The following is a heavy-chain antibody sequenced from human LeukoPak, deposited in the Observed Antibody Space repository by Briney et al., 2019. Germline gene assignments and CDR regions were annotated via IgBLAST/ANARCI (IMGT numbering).Heavy chain of an antibody. CDR3: ARGLGCTGVVCLGY. J-gene: IGHJ4*02. D-gene: IGHD2-8*02. CDR2: ISSSSSYI. CDR1: GFTFSSYS. Sequence: PGGSLRLSCAASGFTFSSYSMNWVRQAPGKGLEWVSSISSSSSYIYYADSVKGRFTISRDNAKNSLYLQMNSLRAEDTAVYYCARGLGCTGVVCLGYWGQGTLVSVSS. V-gene: IGHV3-21*01.